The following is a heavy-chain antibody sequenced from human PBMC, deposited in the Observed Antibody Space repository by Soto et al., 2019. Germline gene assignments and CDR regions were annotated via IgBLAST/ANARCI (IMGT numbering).Heavy chain of an antibody. Sequence: LGESLKISCKGSGYSFTSYWIGWVRQLPGKGLEWMGIIYPGDSATKYSPSFQGQVTMSADKSISTAYLQWSGLEASDTAMYYCARQAFYYYDSNSHYYTLYFDNWAQGTLVTVSS. V-gene: IGHV5-51*01. CDR3: ARQAFYYYDSNSHYYTLYFDN. CDR1: GYSFTSYW. CDR2: IYPGDSAT. J-gene: IGHJ4*02. D-gene: IGHD3-22*01.